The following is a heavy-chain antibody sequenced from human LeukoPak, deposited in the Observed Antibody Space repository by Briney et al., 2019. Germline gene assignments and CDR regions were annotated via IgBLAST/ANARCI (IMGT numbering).Heavy chain of an antibody. V-gene: IGHV4-59*01. CDR3: ARGGVNYKIAGP. D-gene: IGHD3-10*01. J-gene: IGHJ5*02. CDR1: GGSITSYY. CDR2: IYYSGST. Sequence: SETLSLTCTVSGGSITSYYWSWIRQPPGKGLEWIGYIYYSGSTNYNPSLKSRVTISVDTSKNQFSLKLSSVTAADTAVYYCARGGVNYKIAGPWGQGALVTVSS.